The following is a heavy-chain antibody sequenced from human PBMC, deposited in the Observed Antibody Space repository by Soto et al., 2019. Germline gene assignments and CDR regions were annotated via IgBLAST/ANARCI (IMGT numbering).Heavy chain of an antibody. V-gene: IGHV1-2*04. D-gene: IGHD3-3*01. CDR3: AGVLDFTSFGQITQDYCMDV. J-gene: IGHJ6*04. CDR2: INPNSGGT. Sequence: GASVKVSCKASGYTFTGYYMHWVRQAPGQGLEWMGWINPNSGGTNYAQKFQGWVTMTRDTSISTAYMELSRLRSDDTAVYYCAGVLDFTSFGQITQDYCMDVWGKGTTVTVSS. CDR1: GYTFTGYY.